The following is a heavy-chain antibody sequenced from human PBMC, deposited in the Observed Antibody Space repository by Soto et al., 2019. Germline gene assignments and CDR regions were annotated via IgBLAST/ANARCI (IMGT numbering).Heavy chain of an antibody. CDR3: ASGPYDYFQN. Sequence: QMQLQESGSGLVKPSQTLSLICAVSGASISSGGYSWNWIRQPPGKGLEWLGYIYHNGATYYNPSRKSRVTFSVDKSKNQFSLRLTSVIAADTAVYYCASGPYDYFQNWGHGTLVTVSS. CDR1: GASISSGGYS. V-gene: IGHV4-30-2*01. CDR2: IYHNGAT. J-gene: IGHJ1*01. D-gene: IGHD5-12*01.